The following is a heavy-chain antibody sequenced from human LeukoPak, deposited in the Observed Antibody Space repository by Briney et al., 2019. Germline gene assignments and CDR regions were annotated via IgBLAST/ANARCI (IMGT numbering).Heavy chain of an antibody. V-gene: IGHV4-39*07. D-gene: IGHD6-13*01. Sequence: SETLSLTCTVSGGSISSSSYYWGWIRQPPGKGLEWIGSIYHSGSTYYNPSLKSRVTISVDRSKNQFSLKLSSVTAADTAVYYCARGIAAAGYYYYGMDVWGQGTTVTVSS. CDR3: ARGIAAAGYYYYGMDV. CDR2: IYHSGST. J-gene: IGHJ6*02. CDR1: GGSISSSSYY.